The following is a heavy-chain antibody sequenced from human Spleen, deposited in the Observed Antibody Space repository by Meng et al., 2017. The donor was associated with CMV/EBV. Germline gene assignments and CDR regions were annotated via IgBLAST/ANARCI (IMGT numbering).Heavy chain of an antibody. J-gene: IGHJ6*02. CDR1: GFSLDNGRMR. CDR2: IFSNDEK. CDR3: ARMATYFYYGLDV. Sequence: SGPTLVKPTETLTLTCNVSGFSLDNGRMRVSWIRQSPGKALEWLAHIFSNDEKSYSTSLKRRLTISKDSSRSQVVLTITNMDPVDTGTYYCARMATYFYYGLDVWGQGTTVTVSS. V-gene: IGHV2-26*01.